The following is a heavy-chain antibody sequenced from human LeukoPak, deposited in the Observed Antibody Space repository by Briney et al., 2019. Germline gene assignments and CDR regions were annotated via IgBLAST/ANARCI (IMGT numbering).Heavy chain of an antibody. CDR2: IYYSGST. D-gene: IGHD5-18*01. CDR3: ARAGYSYGKPFDY. Sequence: PSETLSLTCTVSGGSISSYYWSSIRQPPGKGLEWIGYIYYSGSTNYNPSLKSRVTISVDTSKNQFSLKLSSVTAADTAVYYCARAGYSYGKPFDYWGQGTLVTVSS. J-gene: IGHJ4*02. V-gene: IGHV4-59*01. CDR1: GGSISSYY.